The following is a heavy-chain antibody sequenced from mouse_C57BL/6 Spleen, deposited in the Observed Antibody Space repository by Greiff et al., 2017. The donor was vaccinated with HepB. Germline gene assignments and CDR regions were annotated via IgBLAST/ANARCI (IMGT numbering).Heavy chain of an antibody. CDR3: AESRYDYPAEFAY. J-gene: IGHJ3*01. CDR1: GYAFSSSW. V-gene: IGHV1-82*01. Sequence: VQLQQSGPELVKPGASVKISCKASGYAFSSSWMNWVQQRPGKGLEWIGRIYPGDGDTNYNGKFKGKATLTADKSSSTAYMQLSSLTSEDSAVYFCAESRYDYPAEFAYWGQGTLVTVSA. D-gene: IGHD2-4*01. CDR2: IYPGDGDT.